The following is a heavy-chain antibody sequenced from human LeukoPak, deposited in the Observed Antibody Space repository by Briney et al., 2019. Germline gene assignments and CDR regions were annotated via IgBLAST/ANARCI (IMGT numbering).Heavy chain of an antibody. CDR3: ARGRGYSYGSS. V-gene: IGHV5-51*01. CDR1: GYSLTSFW. J-gene: IGHJ4*02. Sequence: GEPLKIPCKGSGYSLTSFWVGWVRRFPGEGLEWMGIIYPGDSDTRYSPSFQGQVTISADKSISTAYLQWSSLKASDTAMYYCARGRGYSYGSSWGQRTLVTASS. D-gene: IGHD5-18*01. CDR2: IYPGDSDT.